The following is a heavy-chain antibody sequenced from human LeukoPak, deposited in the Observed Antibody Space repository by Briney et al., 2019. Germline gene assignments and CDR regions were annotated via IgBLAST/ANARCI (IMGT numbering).Heavy chain of an antibody. CDR1: GGPFSSHA. CDR2: ITPILGLR. J-gene: IGHJ4*02. D-gene: IGHD3/OR15-3a*01. CDR3: ARGRGSRTGFNGDYLDY. V-gene: IGHV1-69*04. Sequence: SVKVSCKTSGGPFSSHAINWVRQAPGQGLEWVGRITPILGLRNYAQKFQGRVTITADKSTTTVSMDLTSLTSEDTAVYFCARGRGSRTGFNGDYLDYWGQGTLVSVTS.